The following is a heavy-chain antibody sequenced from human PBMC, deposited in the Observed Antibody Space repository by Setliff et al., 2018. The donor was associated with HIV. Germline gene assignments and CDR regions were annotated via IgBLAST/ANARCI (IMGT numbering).Heavy chain of an antibody. CDR2: ISSSSSYI. Sequence: PGGSLRLSCAASGFTFSSYSMNWVRQAPGKGLEWVSSISSSSSYINYADSVKGRFTISRDNAKNSLYLQMNSLRAEDTAVYYCARKLLTRPNYYGMDVWGQGTTVTVSS. V-gene: IGHV3-21*01. J-gene: IGHJ6*02. CDR3: ARKLLTRPNYYGMDV. CDR1: GFTFSSYS. D-gene: IGHD2-15*01.